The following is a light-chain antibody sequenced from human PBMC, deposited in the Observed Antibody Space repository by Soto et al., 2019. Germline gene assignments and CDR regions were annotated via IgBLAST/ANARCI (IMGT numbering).Light chain of an antibody. CDR1: QSISRD. V-gene: IGKV1-39*01. CDR3: QQSYEIPLT. J-gene: IGKJ4*01. Sequence: DIQMTQSQSSLSASVGDRVTITCRASQSISRDLNWYQQIPGKAPKLLIYAASTLQSGVPSRFSGSASGTDFTLTISSLQPEAFAAYYCQQSYEIPLTFGEGTKVEIK. CDR2: AAS.